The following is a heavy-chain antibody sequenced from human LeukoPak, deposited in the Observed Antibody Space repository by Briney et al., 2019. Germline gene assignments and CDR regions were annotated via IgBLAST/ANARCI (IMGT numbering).Heavy chain of an antibody. CDR3: ARDPYDTNAYGAFDI. D-gene: IGHD3-16*01. Sequence: GGSLRLSCAASGFSFSTYSMNWVRQAPGKGLEWVSSISSTSIYIYYADSVKGRFTISRDNAKNSLHLQMNSLRAEDTAVYYCARDPYDTNAYGAFDIWGQGTMVTVSS. CDR2: ISSTSIYI. J-gene: IGHJ3*02. V-gene: IGHV3-21*01. CDR1: GFSFSTYS.